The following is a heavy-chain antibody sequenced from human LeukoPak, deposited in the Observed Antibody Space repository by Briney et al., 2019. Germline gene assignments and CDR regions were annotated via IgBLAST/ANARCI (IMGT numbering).Heavy chain of an antibody. D-gene: IGHD1-1*01. CDR2: IQLSGNT. J-gene: IGHJ5*02. V-gene: IGHV4-4*09. CDR3: ARLIRNWNDHFDP. CDR1: GDSFSSFS. Sequence: SETLSLTCTVSGDSFSSFSWSWIRQPAGKGLEWIGYIQLSGNTNYNPALKSRVSISLDTSKNQFSLHLRSVTAADTAIYYCARLIRNWNDHFDPWGQGTLVTVFS.